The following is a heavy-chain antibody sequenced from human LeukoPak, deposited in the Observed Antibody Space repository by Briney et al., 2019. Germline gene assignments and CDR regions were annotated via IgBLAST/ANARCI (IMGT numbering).Heavy chain of an antibody. CDR2: ISAYNGNT. D-gene: IGHD6-19*01. Sequence: ASVKVSCTASGYTFTSYGISWVRQAPGQGLEWMGWISAYNGNTNYAQRLQGRVTMTTDTSTSTAYMELRSLRFDDTAVYYCARTGQWLDDYYFDYWGQGTLVTVSS. V-gene: IGHV1-18*01. J-gene: IGHJ4*02. CDR1: GYTFTSYG. CDR3: ARTGQWLDDYYFDY.